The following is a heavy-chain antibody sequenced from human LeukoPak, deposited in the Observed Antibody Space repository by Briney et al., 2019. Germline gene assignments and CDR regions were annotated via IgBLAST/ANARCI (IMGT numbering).Heavy chain of an antibody. CDR3: ARDYCSSTSCHDVFDI. V-gene: IGHV3-7*01. D-gene: IGHD2-2*01. J-gene: IGHJ3*02. CDR1: GFTFSNHW. Sequence: GGSLRLSCAASGFTFSNHWMSWVRQAPGKGLEWVANIKQDGSDKYYVDYVKGRFTISRDNAKNSLYLQMNSLRAEDTAMYYCARDYCSSTSCHDVFDIWGQGTMVTVSS. CDR2: IKQDGSDK.